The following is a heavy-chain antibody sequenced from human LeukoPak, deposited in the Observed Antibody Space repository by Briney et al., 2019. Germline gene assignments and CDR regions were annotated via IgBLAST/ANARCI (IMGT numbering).Heavy chain of an antibody. CDR3: ARDLPLIYGSGIDY. CDR2: IKQDGSEK. CDR1: GFTFSSYW. J-gene: IGHJ4*02. Sequence: GGSLRLSCAASGFTFSSYWMSWVRQAPGKGLEWVANIKQDGSEKYYVDSVKGRFTISRDNAKNSLYLQMNSLRAEDTAVYHCARDLPLIYGSGIDYWGQGTLVTVSS. V-gene: IGHV3-7*01. D-gene: IGHD3-10*01.